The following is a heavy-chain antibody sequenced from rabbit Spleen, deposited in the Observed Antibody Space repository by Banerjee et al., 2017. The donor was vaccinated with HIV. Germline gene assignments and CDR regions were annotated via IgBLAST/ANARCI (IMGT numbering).Heavy chain of an antibody. CDR3: ARDSSSSFSSYGMDL. CDR1: GVSFSSSSY. Sequence: KESGGDLVKPGASLTLTCTASGVSFSSSSYMCWVRQAPGKGLEWIACIDAGSSGFTYFASWAKGRFTCSKTSSTTATLQMTRLTVADTATYFCARDSSSSFSSYGMDLWGPGTLVTVS. J-gene: IGHJ6*01. D-gene: IGHD1-1*01. V-gene: IGHV1S40*01. CDR2: IDAGSSGFT.